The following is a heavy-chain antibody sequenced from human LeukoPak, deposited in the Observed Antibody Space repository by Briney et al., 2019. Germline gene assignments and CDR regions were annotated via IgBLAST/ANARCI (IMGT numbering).Heavy chain of an antibody. J-gene: IGHJ4*02. Sequence: GESLRLSCKTSGFTCSSYGMQWGRQAPGKGLEWVAVIWYDGSNKYYADSVKGRFTISRDNSKNTLYLQMNSLRAEDTAVYYCARDTYYYQCSGYYGYWGQGGLVTVSS. D-gene: IGHD3-22*01. CDR2: IWYDGSNK. CDR3: ARDTYYYQCSGYYGY. V-gene: IGHV3-33*01. CDR1: GFTCSSYG.